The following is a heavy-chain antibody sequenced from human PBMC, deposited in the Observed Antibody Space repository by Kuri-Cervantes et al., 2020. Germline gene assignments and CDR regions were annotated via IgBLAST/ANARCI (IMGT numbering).Heavy chain of an antibody. CDR1: GFTFSSYA. D-gene: IGHD3-10*01. Sequence: GESLKISCAASGFTFSSYAMHWVRQAPGKGLEWVAVISYDGSNKYYADSVKGRFTISRDNSKNTLYPQMNSLRAEDTAVYYCARSGVRGSGSYYGVDYWGQGTLVTVSS. CDR3: ARSGVRGSGSYYGVDY. J-gene: IGHJ4*02. V-gene: IGHV3-30-3*01. CDR2: ISYDGSNK.